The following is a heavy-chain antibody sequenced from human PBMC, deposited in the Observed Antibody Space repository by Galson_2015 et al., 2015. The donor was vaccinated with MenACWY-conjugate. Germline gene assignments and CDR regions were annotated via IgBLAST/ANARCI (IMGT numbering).Heavy chain of an antibody. J-gene: IGHJ4*02. V-gene: IGHV1-18*04. D-gene: IGHD3-16*01. Sequence: SGKVCCKASGLIFTNNGFSWVRQAPGQGLEWMGWISASHGNTKYAQRFQGRVTMTTDQSTSTAYMELTSLTSDDTAVYYCVREMGFFDHWGQGSMVIVSS. CDR1: GLIFTNNG. CDR3: VREMGFFDH. CDR2: ISASHGNT.